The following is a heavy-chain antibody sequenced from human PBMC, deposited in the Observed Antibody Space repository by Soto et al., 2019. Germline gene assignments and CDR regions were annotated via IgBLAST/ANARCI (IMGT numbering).Heavy chain of an antibody. D-gene: IGHD3-3*01. CDR2: IYYSGST. Sequence: SETLSLTCTVSGGSISSGGYYWSWIRQHPGKGLEWIGYIYYSGSTYYNPSLKSRVTISVDTSKNQFSLKLSSVTAADTAVCYCARVELRFLEWPYYFDYWGQGTLVTVSS. CDR1: GGSISSGGYY. CDR3: ARVELRFLEWPYYFDY. J-gene: IGHJ4*02. V-gene: IGHV4-31*03.